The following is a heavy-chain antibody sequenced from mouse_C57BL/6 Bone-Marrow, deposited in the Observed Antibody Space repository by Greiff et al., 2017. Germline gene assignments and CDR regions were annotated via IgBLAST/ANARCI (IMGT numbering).Heavy chain of an antibody. V-gene: IGHV5-16*01. CDR3: ARDNALLRYMDY. Sequence: EVKVVESEGGLVQPGSSMKLFCTASGFTFSDYYMAWVRQVPEKGLEWVANINYDGSSTYYLDSLKSRFIISRDNAKNILYLQMSSLKSEDTATYYCARDNALLRYMDYWGQGTSVTVSS. CDR1: GFTFSDYY. D-gene: IGHD1-1*01. CDR2: INYDGSST. J-gene: IGHJ4*01.